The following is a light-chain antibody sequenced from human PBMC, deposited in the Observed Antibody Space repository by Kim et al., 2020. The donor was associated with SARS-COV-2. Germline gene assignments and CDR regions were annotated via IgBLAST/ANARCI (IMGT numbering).Light chain of an antibody. CDR3: QQYGSSRLT. CDR2: GAS. J-gene: IGKJ4*01. V-gene: IGKV3-20*01. Sequence: CPGERATLSCRASQSVSSGYLAWYQQKPGQAPRLLIYGASSRATGIPDRFSGSGSGTDFTLTISRLEPEDFAVYYCQQYGSSRLTFGGGTKVDIK. CDR1: QSVSSGY.